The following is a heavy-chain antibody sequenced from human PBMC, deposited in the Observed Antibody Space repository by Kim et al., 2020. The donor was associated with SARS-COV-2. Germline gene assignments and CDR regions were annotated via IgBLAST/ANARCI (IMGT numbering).Heavy chain of an antibody. D-gene: IGHD6-19*01. J-gene: IGHJ5*02. V-gene: IGHV1-2*06. CDR3: ARVGGSSAWLNWFDP. CDR2: INPNSGGT. CDR1: GYTFTGYY. Sequence: ASVKVSCKASGYTFTGYYMHWVRQAPGQGLEWMGRINPNSGGTNYAQKFQGRVTMTRDTSITTAYMELSRLRSDDTAVYYCARVGGSSAWLNWFDPWGQGTMVTVSS.